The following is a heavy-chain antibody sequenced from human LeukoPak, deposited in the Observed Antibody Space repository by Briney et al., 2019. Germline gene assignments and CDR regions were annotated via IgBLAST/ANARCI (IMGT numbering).Heavy chain of an antibody. Sequence: SSQTLSLTCTVSGGSISSGGYYWSWIRQHPGKGLEWIGYIYYSGSTYYNPSLKSRVTISVDTSKNQFSLKLSSVTAADTAVYYCARVGYGRNWFDPWGQGTLVTVSS. V-gene: IGHV4-31*03. CDR2: IYYSGST. D-gene: IGHD1-1*01. CDR3: ARVGYGRNWFDP. J-gene: IGHJ5*02. CDR1: GGSISSGGYY.